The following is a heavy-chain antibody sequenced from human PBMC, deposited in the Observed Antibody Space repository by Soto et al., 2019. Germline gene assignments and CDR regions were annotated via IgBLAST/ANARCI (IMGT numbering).Heavy chain of an antibody. Sequence: GSLRLSCAASGFTVSSNYMSWVRQAPGKGLEWISVIYSGGSTHYADSVKGRFTISRDNSKNTLYLQMNSLRAEDTAMYYCARGALYSSGWINWFDPWGQGTLVTVSS. V-gene: IGHV3-53*01. CDR2: IYSGGST. CDR3: ARGALYSSGWINWFDP. J-gene: IGHJ5*02. CDR1: GFTVSSNY. D-gene: IGHD6-19*01.